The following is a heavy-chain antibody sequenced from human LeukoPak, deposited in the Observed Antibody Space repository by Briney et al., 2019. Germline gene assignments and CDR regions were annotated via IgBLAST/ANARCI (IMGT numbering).Heavy chain of an antibody. D-gene: IGHD6-19*01. V-gene: IGHV3-7*01. Sequence: GGSLRLSCAASGFTFSSYWMCWVRQAPGKGLEWVANIKQDGSEKYYVDSVKGRFTISRDNAKNSLYLQMNSLRAEDTAVYYCARGSSGWYGAYYYYYYYMDVWGKGTTVTVSS. CDR3: ARGSSGWYGAYYYYYYYMDV. CDR2: IKQDGSEK. J-gene: IGHJ6*03. CDR1: GFTFSSYW.